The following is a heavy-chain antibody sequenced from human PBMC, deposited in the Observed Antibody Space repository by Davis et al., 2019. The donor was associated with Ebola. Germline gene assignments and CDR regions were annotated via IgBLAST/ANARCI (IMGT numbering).Heavy chain of an antibody. CDR1: GFTFSSYS. D-gene: IGHD2-2*01. CDR2: ISSSSSTI. Sequence: GESLKISCAASGFTFSSYSMNWVRQAPGKGLEWVSYISSSSSTIYYADSVKGRFTISRDNAKNSLYLQMNSLRAEDTAVYYCARDRVGYCSSTSCQDDAFDIWGQGTMVTVSS. V-gene: IGHV3-48*04. J-gene: IGHJ3*02. CDR3: ARDRVGYCSSTSCQDDAFDI.